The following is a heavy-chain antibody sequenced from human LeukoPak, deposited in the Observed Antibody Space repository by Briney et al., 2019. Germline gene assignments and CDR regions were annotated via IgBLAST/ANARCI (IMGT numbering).Heavy chain of an antibody. Sequence: SVKVSCKASGGTFSSYAISWARQAPGQGLEWMGRIIPILGIANYAQKFQGRVTITADKSTSTAYMELSSLRSEDTAVYYCARDGPPGYCSSTSCYSNWFDPWGQGTLVTVSS. D-gene: IGHD2-2*01. CDR2: IIPILGIA. CDR1: GGTFSSYA. CDR3: ARDGPPGYCSSTSCYSNWFDP. V-gene: IGHV1-69*04. J-gene: IGHJ5*02.